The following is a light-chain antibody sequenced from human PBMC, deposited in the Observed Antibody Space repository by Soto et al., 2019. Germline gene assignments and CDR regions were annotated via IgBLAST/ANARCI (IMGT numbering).Light chain of an antibody. V-gene: IGKV1-5*01. CDR2: DVS. J-gene: IGKJ1*01. CDR1: QSISRG. Sequence: EIKLTQSPSTLSLSLGERATLTCRASQSISRGLAWYQQKSGQAPKLLIYDVSNLESGVPSRFSGSGSGTEFTLTISSLQPDDFATYYCQQYNSYPWTFGQGTKVDI. CDR3: QQYNSYPWT.